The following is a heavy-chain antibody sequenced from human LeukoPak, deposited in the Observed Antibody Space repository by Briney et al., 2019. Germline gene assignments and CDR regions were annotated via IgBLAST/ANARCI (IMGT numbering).Heavy chain of an antibody. Sequence: PSETLSLTCTVSGASIRSGNYYWSWIRQPAGKELEWIVRIYTSGNTDDNPSRKSRITMSLHTSKNHFSLKLSSVTAADTAIYYCARNVPYGSSSRSRVDPWGQGTLVTVSS. CDR3: ARNVPYGSSSRSRVDP. J-gene: IGHJ5*02. V-gene: IGHV4-61*02. D-gene: IGHD6-6*01. CDR1: GASIRSGNYY. CDR2: IYTSGNT.